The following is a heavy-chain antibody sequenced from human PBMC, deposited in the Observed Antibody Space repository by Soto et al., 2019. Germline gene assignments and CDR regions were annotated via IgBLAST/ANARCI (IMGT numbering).Heavy chain of an antibody. Sequence: PSETLSLTCSVSGDPISRYYWSWIRQPPGKGLEWIGYISYSGKTNYNPSLNSRVTISLDTSKNQFSLKLSSVTAADTAVYYCARSNCGGDCYDAAFDYWGQGTLVTVSS. V-gene: IGHV4-59*08. CDR2: ISYSGKT. D-gene: IGHD2-21*02. CDR3: ARSNCGGDCYDAAFDY. J-gene: IGHJ4*02. CDR1: GDPISRYY.